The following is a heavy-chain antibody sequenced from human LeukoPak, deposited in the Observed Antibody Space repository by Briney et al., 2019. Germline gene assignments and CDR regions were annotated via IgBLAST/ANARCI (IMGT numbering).Heavy chain of an antibody. J-gene: IGHJ4*02. D-gene: IGHD3-3*01. CDR1: GFTFSNAW. CDR3: TTDYGQFGAVIDNY. Sequence: GGSLRLSCAASGFTFSNAWMSWVRQAPGKGLEWVGRIKSKTDGGTTDYAAPVKGRFTISRDDSKNTLYLQMNSLKTEDTAVYYCTTDYGQFGAVIDNYWGQGTLVTVSS. CDR2: IKSKTDGGTT. V-gene: IGHV3-15*01.